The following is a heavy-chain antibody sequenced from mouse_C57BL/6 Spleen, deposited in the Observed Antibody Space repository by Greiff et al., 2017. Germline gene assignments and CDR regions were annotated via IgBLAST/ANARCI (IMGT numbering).Heavy chain of an antibody. V-gene: IGHV1-39*01. CDR2: INPNYGTT. CDR1: GYSFTDYN. Sequence: VQLQQSGPELVKPGASVKISCKASGYSFTDYNMNWVKQSNGKSLEWIGVINPNYGTTSYNQKFKGKATLTVDQSSSTAYMQLNSLTSEDSAVDYCARGGGLLDYYAMDYWGQGTSVTVSS. D-gene: IGHD1-1*01. CDR3: ARGGGLLDYYAMDY. J-gene: IGHJ4*01.